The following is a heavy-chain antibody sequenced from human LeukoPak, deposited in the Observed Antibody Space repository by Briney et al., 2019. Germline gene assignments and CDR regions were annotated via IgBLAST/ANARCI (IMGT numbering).Heavy chain of an antibody. CDR1: GFPYSSYW. CDR2: IKQDGSEK. J-gene: IGHJ6*02. D-gene: IGHD3-9*01. Sequence: PGGSLRLFCAASGFPYSSYWMTWVRQARGKGLEWVTNIKQDGSEKNYVESVKGRFTISRDNAKNSLYLQMNSLGVEDTAVYYCTRNRHYDILSGFHNYYGMDVWGQGTTVTVSS. V-gene: IGHV3-7*01. CDR3: TRNRHYDILSGFHNYYGMDV.